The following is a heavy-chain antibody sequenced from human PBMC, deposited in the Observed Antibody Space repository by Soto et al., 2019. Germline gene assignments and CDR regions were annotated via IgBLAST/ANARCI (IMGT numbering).Heavy chain of an antibody. CDR2: ISSSSSYT. D-gene: IGHD6-13*01. CDR1: GFTFSDYY. J-gene: IGHJ4*02. CDR3: ASFEGIAAAGS. V-gene: IGHV3-11*03. Sequence: GGSLRLSCAASGFTFSDYYMSWIRQAPGKGLEWVSYISSSSSYTNYADSVKGRFTISRDNAKNSLYLQMNSLRVEDTAVYYCASFEGIAAAGSWGQGTLVTVSS.